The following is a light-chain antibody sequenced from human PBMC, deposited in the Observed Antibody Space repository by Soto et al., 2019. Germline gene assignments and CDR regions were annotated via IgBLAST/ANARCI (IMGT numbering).Light chain of an antibody. CDR2: DAS. V-gene: IGKV1-33*01. Sequence: DIQMTQSPSSLSAFVGDRVTITCQASQDISKSINWYQQKLGKAPKVLIYDASNLETGVPSRFSGSGSGSDFTFTSISLQPEDIATYYCQQSDHVPLTFGGGTKVEI. CDR1: QDISKS. J-gene: IGKJ4*01. CDR3: QQSDHVPLT.